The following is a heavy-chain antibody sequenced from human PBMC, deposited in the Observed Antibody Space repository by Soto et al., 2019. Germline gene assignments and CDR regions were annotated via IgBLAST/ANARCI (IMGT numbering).Heavy chain of an antibody. CDR2: IIPIFGST. J-gene: IGHJ5*02. V-gene: IGHV1-69*12. D-gene: IGHD3-3*01. CDR1: GGTFSNSA. Sequence: QVQLVQSGAEVRKPGSSVKVSCKASGGTFSNSAITWVRQAPGQGLEWVGGIIPIFGSTNYAQKFQGRVTITADESTSTSYMGRSSLTSEDTAVYYCARDGDLRSDFWSGPLGGGWFDPWGQGTLVTVSS. CDR3: ARDGDLRSDFWSGPLGGGWFDP.